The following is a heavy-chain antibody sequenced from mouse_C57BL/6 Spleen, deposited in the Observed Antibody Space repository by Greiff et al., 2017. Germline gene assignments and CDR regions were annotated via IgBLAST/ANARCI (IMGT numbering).Heavy chain of an antibody. J-gene: IGHJ1*03. CDR3: ARELRGGWYFDV. CDR2: IDPSDSET. Sequence: QVQLQQPGAELVRPGSSVKLSCKASGYTFTSYWMHWVKQRPIQGLEWIGNIDPSDSETHYNQQFKDKATLTVDKSSSTAYMQLSSLTSEDSAVYYCARELRGGWYFDVWGTGTTVTVSS. CDR1: GYTFTSYW. V-gene: IGHV1-52*01. D-gene: IGHD2-4*01.